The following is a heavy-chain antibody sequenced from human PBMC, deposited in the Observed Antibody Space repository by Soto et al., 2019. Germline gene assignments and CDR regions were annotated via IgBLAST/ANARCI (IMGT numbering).Heavy chain of an antibody. CDR1: GYTFTNYV. CDR2: INAGNGDT. J-gene: IGHJ6*02. CDR3: ARVASSSSPYYYGMDV. V-gene: IGHV1-3*01. D-gene: IGHD6-6*01. Sequence: ASVKISCKASGYTFTNYVMHWVRQAPGQRLEWMGWINAGNGDTKFSQKFQGRVTITRDTSASTAYMELSSLRSEDTAVYYCARVASSSSPYYYGMDVWGQGTTVTVSS.